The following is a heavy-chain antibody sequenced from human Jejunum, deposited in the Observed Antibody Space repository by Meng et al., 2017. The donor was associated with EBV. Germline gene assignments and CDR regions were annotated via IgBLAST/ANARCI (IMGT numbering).Heavy chain of an antibody. D-gene: IGHD3-16*01. CDR1: AYTFAGYY. V-gene: IGHV1-2*06. Sequence: QAHARQSGAEVKKPGASVKASCKASAYTFAGYYMHWVRQAPGQGLEWMGRINPNSGGANYAQKFQGRVTMTRDTSISTAYMELSRLRSDDTAVYYCAREGLVGDLRYFDLWGRGTLVTVSS. CDR3: AREGLVGDLRYFDL. J-gene: IGHJ2*01. CDR2: INPNSGGA.